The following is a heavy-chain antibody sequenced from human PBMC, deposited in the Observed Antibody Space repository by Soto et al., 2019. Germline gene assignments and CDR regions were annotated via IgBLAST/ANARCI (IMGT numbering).Heavy chain of an antibody. V-gene: IGHV3-21*01. D-gene: IGHD4-17*01. CDR3: ARDHLPTTAFKWFDP. CDR1: GFTFSSYS. Sequence: GGSLRLSCAASGFTFSSYSMNWVRQAPGKGLEWVSSISSSSSYIYYADSVKGRFTISRDNAKNSLYLQMSSLRAEDTAVYYCARDHLPTTAFKWFDPWGQGTLVTVS. J-gene: IGHJ5*02. CDR2: ISSSSSYI.